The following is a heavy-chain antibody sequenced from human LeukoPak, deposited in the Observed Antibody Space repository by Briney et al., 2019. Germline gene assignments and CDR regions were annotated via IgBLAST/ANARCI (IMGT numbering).Heavy chain of an antibody. V-gene: IGHV1-2*02. CDR2: INPNSGGT. CDR3: ARADGSGSHDAFDI. J-gene: IGHJ3*02. D-gene: IGHD3-10*01. CDR1: GYTFTGYY. Sequence: ASVKVSCKASGYTFTGYYMHWVRQAPGQGLEWMGWINPNSGGTNYAQKFQGRVTMTRDTSISTANMELSRLRSDDTAVYYCARADGSGSHDAFDIWGQGTMVTISS.